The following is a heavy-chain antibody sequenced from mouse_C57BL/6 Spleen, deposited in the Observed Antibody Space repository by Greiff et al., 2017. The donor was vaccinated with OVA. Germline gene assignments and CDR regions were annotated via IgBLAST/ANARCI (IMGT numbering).Heavy chain of an antibody. CDR1: GYTFTDYY. J-gene: IGHJ4*01. Sequence: EVQLQQSGPELVKPGASVKISCKASGYTFTDYYMNWVKQSHGKSLEWIGDINPNNGGTSYNQKFKGKATLTVDKSSSTAYMELRSLTSEDSAVYYCARTHTTVVATTDYYAMDYWGQGTSVTVSS. V-gene: IGHV1-26*01. D-gene: IGHD1-1*01. CDR2: INPNNGGT. CDR3: ARTHTTVVATTDYYAMDY.